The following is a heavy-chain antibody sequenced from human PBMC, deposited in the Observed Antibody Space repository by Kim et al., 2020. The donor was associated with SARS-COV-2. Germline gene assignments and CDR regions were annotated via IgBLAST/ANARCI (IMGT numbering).Heavy chain of an antibody. Sequence: PSRKSRVTISVDTSKNQFSLKLSSVTAADTAVYYCARQRTDHGDPGWFDPWGQGTLVTVSS. J-gene: IGHJ5*02. D-gene: IGHD4-17*01. CDR3: ARQRTDHGDPGWFDP. V-gene: IGHV4-61*07.